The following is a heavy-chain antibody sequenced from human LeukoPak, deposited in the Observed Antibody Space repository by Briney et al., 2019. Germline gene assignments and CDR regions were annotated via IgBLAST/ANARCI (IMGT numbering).Heavy chain of an antibody. Sequence: SCKASGYTFTSYYMHWVRQAPGKGLEWVSSISSSSSYIYYADSVKGRFTISRDNAKNSLYLQMNSLRAEDTAVYYCARVRGGYLIDYWGQGTLVTVSS. J-gene: IGHJ4*02. D-gene: IGHD5-12*01. CDR2: ISSSSSYI. CDR1: GYTFTSYY. CDR3: ARVRGGYLIDY. V-gene: IGHV3-21*01.